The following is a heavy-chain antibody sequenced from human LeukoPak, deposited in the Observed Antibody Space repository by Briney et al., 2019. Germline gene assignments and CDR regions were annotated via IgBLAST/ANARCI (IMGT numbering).Heavy chain of an antibody. Sequence: ASVKVSCKASGYTFDNYGISWVRQAPGQGLEWMGWISAYDGNTNYANKLQGRATMTTDASTSTAFMELRSLTSDDTAVYFCARDFGMFTISHGDAFAIWGQGTVVTVSS. CDR1: GYTFDNYG. J-gene: IGHJ3*02. CDR2: ISAYDGNT. V-gene: IGHV1-18*01. CDR3: ARDFGMFTISHGDAFAI. D-gene: IGHD5-24*01.